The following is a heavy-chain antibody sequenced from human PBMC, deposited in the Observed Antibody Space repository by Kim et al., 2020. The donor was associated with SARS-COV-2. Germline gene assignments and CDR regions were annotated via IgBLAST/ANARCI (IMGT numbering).Heavy chain of an antibody. CDR3: ATTAVVAGRLIGAFDI. D-gene: IGHD6-19*01. CDR2: FDPEDGET. J-gene: IGHJ3*02. V-gene: IGHV1-24*01. Sequence: ASVKVSCKVSGYTLTELSMHWVRQAPGKGLEWMGGFDPEDGETIYAQKFQGRVTMTEDTSTDTAYMELSSLRSEDTAVYYCATTAVVAGRLIGAFDIWGQGTMVTVSS. CDR1: GYTLTELS.